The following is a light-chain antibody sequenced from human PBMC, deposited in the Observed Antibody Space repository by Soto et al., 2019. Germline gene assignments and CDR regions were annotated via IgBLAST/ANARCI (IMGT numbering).Light chain of an antibody. Sequence: EIVLTQSPGTLSLSPGERATLSCRASQSVSSSYLAWYQQKPGQAPRLLIYGASSRATGIPDRFSGSGSGTDFTLTISRLEPEDFAVYYCKQYGKSPNTFGQGTKLEIK. V-gene: IGKV3-20*01. CDR3: KQYGKSPNT. J-gene: IGKJ2*01. CDR2: GAS. CDR1: QSVSSSY.